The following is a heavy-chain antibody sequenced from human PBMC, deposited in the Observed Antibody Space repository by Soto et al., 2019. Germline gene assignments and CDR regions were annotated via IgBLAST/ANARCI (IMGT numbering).Heavy chain of an antibody. CDR1: GYSFTSYW. Sequence: LKISSQGSGYSFTSYWISWVRQLPGKGLEWMVRIDPSDSDTNDRPSFQDHVTISTDKSISTAYLQWSSLKASDTAMYYCARRATATRYGMDVWGQGTTVTVSS. CDR3: ARRATATRYGMDV. D-gene: IGHD2-21*02. V-gene: IGHV5-10-1*01. CDR2: IDPSDSDT. J-gene: IGHJ6*02.